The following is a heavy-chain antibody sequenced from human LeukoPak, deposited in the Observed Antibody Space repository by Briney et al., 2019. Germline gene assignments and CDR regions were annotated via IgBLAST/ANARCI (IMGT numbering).Heavy chain of an antibody. Sequence: PGGSLRLSCAASGFTFSSYAMHWVRQAPGKGLEWVAVISYDGSNKYYADSVKGRFTISRDNSKNTLYLQMNSLRAEDTAVYYCARTWGYYDSSGFPLDYWGQGTLVTVSS. CDR3: ARTWGYYDSSGFPLDY. CDR1: GFTFSSYA. D-gene: IGHD3-22*01. J-gene: IGHJ4*02. V-gene: IGHV3-30*04. CDR2: ISYDGSNK.